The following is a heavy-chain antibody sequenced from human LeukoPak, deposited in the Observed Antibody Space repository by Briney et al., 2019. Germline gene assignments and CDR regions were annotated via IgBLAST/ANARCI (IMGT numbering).Heavy chain of an antibody. D-gene: IGHD3-9*01. V-gene: IGHV3-74*01. Sequence: GGSLRLSCAASGFPFSSYWMHWVRQAPGKGLVWVSRINSDGSSTSYADSVKGRFTISRDNSKNTLDLQMNSLRAEDTAVYYCARGRSKYDALTGHFDYWGQGTLVTVSS. CDR2: INSDGSST. J-gene: IGHJ4*02. CDR1: GFPFSSYW. CDR3: ARGRSKYDALTGHFDY.